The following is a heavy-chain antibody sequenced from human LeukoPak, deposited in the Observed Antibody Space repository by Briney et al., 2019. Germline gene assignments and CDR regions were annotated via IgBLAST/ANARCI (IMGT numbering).Heavy chain of an antibody. CDR3: AKKMSITAASQVDY. V-gene: IGHV3-33*05. J-gene: IGHJ4*02. CDR2: TSRDGSAE. Sequence: GGSLRLSCAASGFTFSSYGMHWVRQAPGKGLERVAMTSRDGSAEYYADSVKGRFTISRDNSKNTLYLQMNSLRAEDTAVYYCAKKMSITAASQVDYWGQGTLVTVSS. CDR1: GFTFSSYG. D-gene: IGHD1-20*01.